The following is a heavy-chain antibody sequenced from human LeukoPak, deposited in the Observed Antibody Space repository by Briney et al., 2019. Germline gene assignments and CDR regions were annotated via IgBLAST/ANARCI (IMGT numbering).Heavy chain of an antibody. CDR3: ASTTDLDN. D-gene: IGHD4-11*01. Sequence: PGGSLRLSCAASGFTFSSYWMSWVRQAPGKGLEWVAFIRYDGSNKYYADSVKGRFTVSRDNAKNSLYLQMSSLRVEDTALYYCASTTDLDNWGQGTLVTVSS. V-gene: IGHV3-30*02. CDR2: IRYDGSNK. J-gene: IGHJ4*02. CDR1: GFTFSSYW.